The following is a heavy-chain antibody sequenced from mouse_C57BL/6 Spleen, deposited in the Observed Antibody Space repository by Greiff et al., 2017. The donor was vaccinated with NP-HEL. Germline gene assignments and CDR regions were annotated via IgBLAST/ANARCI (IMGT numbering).Heavy chain of an antibody. V-gene: IGHV5-4*01. CDR2: ISDGGSYT. J-gene: IGHJ1*03. Sequence: EVQLVESGGGLVKPGGSLKLSCAASGFTFSSYAMSWVRQTPEKRLEWVATISDGGSYTYYPDNVKGRFTISRDNAKNNLYLQMSHLKSEDTAMYYCARDSAVVALSYWYFDVWGTGTTVTVSS. CDR1: GFTFSSYA. CDR3: ARDSAVVALSYWYFDV. D-gene: IGHD1-1*01.